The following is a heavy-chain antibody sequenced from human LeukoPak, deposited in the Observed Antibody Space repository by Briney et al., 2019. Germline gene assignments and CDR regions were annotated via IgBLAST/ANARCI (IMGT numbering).Heavy chain of an antibody. CDR3: ATAPAQTGTDWYFDL. CDR1: GYTLTELS. D-gene: IGHD1-14*01. J-gene: IGHJ2*01. V-gene: IGHV1-24*01. CDR2: FDPEDGGT. Sequence: GASVKVSCKVSGYTLTELSMHWVRQAPGKGLEWMGGFDPEDGGTIYAQKFQGRVTMTEDTSTDTAYMELSSLRSEDTAVYYCATAPAQTGTDWYFDLWGRGTLVTVSS.